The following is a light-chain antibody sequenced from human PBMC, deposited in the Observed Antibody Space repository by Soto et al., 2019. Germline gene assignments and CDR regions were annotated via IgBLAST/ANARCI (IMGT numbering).Light chain of an antibody. CDR3: QQLNIYPLT. V-gene: IGKV1-9*01. Sequence: DIQLTQSPSFLSASVGDRVTITCRAIQGISSYLAWYQQKPGKAPKLLIYAASTLQSGVPSRFSGSGSGTEFTLTISSLQLEDVATYYCQQLNIYPLTFGGGNKVEIK. CDR1: QGISSY. CDR2: AAS. J-gene: IGKJ4*01.